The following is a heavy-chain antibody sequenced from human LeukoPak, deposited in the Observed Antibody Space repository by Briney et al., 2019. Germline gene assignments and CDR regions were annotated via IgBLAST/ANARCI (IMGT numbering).Heavy chain of an antibody. Sequence: GRSLRLSCAASGFTFSSYGMHWVRQAPGKGLEWVAVISYDGSNQYYADSVKGRFTISRDNSKNTLYLQMNSLRAEDTAVYYCAKGPGGGNWFDPWGQGTLVTVSS. V-gene: IGHV3-30*18. CDR2: ISYDGSNQ. CDR3: AKGPGGGNWFDP. J-gene: IGHJ5*02. CDR1: GFTFSSYG. D-gene: IGHD3-16*01.